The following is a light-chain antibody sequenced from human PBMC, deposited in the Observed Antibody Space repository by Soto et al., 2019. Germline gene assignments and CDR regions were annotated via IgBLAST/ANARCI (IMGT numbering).Light chain of an antibody. CDR2: GAS. CDR1: QSVSSSY. V-gene: IGKV3-20*01. Sequence: EIVLTQSPVTLSWSPGERATLSCSASQSVSSSYLAWYQQKPGQAPRLLIYGASSRATGIPDRFSGSGSGTDFTLTISRLEPEDFAVYYCQQYGSSPRTFGQGTKVDIK. J-gene: IGKJ1*01. CDR3: QQYGSSPRT.